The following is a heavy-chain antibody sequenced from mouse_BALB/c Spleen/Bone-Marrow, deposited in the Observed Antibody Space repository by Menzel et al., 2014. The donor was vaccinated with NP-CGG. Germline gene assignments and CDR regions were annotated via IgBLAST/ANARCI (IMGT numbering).Heavy chain of an antibody. CDR1: GYSITSGYG. J-gene: IGHJ3*01. CDR2: IHYSGST. V-gene: IGHV3-1*02. D-gene: IGHD1-2*01. Sequence: EVQLQQSGPDLVKPSQSLSLPCTVTGYSITSGYGWHWIRQFPGNKLEWMGYIHYSGSTNYNPSLKSRISITRDTSKNQFFPQLNSVTTGDTATYYCAREARTTARFVYWGQGTLVTVSA. CDR3: AREARTTARFVY.